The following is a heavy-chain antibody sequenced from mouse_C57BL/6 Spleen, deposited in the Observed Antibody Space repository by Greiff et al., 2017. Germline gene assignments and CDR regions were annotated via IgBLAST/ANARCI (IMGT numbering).Heavy chain of an antibody. V-gene: IGHV1-22*01. CDR2: INPNNGGT. CDR1: GYTFTDYN. CDR3: ARSGYYSNYFFDY. Sequence: VQLQQSGPELVKPGASVKMSCKASGYTFTDYNMHWVKQSHGKSLEWIGYINPNNGGTSYNQKFKGQATLTVNTASSTAYMELRSLTSEDSAVYYWARSGYYSNYFFDYWGQGTTLTVSS. J-gene: IGHJ2*01. D-gene: IGHD2-5*01.